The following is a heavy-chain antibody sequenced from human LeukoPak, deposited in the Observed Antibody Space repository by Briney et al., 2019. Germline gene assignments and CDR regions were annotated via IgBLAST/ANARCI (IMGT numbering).Heavy chain of an antibody. J-gene: IGHJ4*02. CDR1: GFTFSSYA. V-gene: IGHV3-21*01. CDR2: ISSSSSYI. CDR3: ASTARFGELGGIDY. Sequence: GGSLRLSCAASGFTFSSYAMSWVRQAPGKGLEWVSSISSSSSYIYYADSVKGRLTISRDNAKNSLYLQMNSLRAEDTAVYYCASTARFGELGGIDYWGQGTLVTVSS. D-gene: IGHD3-10*01.